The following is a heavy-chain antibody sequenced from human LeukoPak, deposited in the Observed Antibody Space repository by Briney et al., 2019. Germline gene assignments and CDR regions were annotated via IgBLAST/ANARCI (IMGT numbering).Heavy chain of an antibody. J-gene: IGHJ5*02. D-gene: IGHD6-19*01. Sequence: GESLKISCKGSGYSFTNFWIGWVRQMPGKGLEWMGIIYPGNSNTRYSPSFQGQVTISADKSISTAYLQWTSLKASDTAMYYCAVTLAMAGTATWFDPWGQGTLVTVSS. CDR1: GYSFTNFW. CDR3: AVTLAMAGTATWFDP. CDR2: IYPGNSNT. V-gene: IGHV5-51*01.